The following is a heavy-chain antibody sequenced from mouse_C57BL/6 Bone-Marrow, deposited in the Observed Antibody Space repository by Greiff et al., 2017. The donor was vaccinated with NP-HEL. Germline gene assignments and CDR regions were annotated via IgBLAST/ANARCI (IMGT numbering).Heavy chain of an antibody. CDR2: IDPSDSYT. Sequence: QVQLQQPGAELVKPGASVKLSCKASGYTFTSYWMQWVKQRPGQGLEWIGEIDPSDSYTNYNQKFKGKATLTVDTSSSTAYMQLSSRTSEDSAVYYCAREGVYVAWFAYWGQGTLVTVSA. V-gene: IGHV1-50*01. J-gene: IGHJ3*01. D-gene: IGHD1-3*01. CDR3: AREGVYVAWFAY. CDR1: GYTFTSYW.